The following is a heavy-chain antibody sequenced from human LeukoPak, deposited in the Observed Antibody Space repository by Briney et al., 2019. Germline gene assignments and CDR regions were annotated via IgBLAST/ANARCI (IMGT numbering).Heavy chain of an antibody. J-gene: IGHJ3*02. D-gene: IGHD3-22*01. CDR3: AGAVVLRNAFDI. V-gene: IGHV3-53*01. CDR2: IYSGGST. CDR1: GFTVSSNY. Sequence: GGSLRLSCAASGFTVSSNYMSWVRQAPGKGLEWVSVIYSGGSTYYADSVKGRFTISRDNSRNTLYLQMNSLRAEDTAVYYCAGAVVLRNAFDIWGQGTMVTVSS.